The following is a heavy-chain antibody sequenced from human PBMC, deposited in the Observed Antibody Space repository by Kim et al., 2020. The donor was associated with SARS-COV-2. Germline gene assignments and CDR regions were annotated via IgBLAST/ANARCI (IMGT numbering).Heavy chain of an antibody. D-gene: IGHD6-25*01. V-gene: IGHV3-21*01. Sequence: SYIYYADSVKGRFTISRDNAKNSLYLQMNSLRAEDTAVYYCARGPIAADYWGQGTLVTVSS. J-gene: IGHJ4*02. CDR3: ARGPIAADY. CDR2: SYI.